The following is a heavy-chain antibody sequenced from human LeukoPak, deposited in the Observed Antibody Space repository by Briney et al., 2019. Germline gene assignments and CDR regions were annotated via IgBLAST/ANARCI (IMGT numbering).Heavy chain of an antibody. V-gene: IGHV3-7*01. D-gene: IGHD4-17*01. Sequence: GGSLRLSCAASGFTFSSYWMSWVRQAPGKGLEWVAHINQDGSEKHFVDSVEGRFTISRDNAANSLFLQMNSQRAEDTAVYYCAREYDYGVSRADYWGQGTLVTVSS. CDR2: INQDGSEK. J-gene: IGHJ4*02. CDR1: GFTFSSYW. CDR3: AREYDYGVSRADY.